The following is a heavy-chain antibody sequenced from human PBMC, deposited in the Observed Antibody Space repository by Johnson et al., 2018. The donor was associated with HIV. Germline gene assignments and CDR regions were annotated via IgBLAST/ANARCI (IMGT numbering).Heavy chain of an antibody. V-gene: IGHV3-13*01. CDR2: IGTAGDT. CDR1: GFTFTSYD. J-gene: IGHJ3*02. Sequence: EVQLVESGGGFVEPGGSLRLSCVASGFTFTSYDMHWVRQATGEGLDWISAIGTAGDTLYPGSVKGRFTISRDNAKNSLYLQMNSLSPGDTAVYYCVRGGSDAFDIWGQGTMVTVSS. D-gene: IGHD3-10*01. CDR3: VRGGSDAFDI.